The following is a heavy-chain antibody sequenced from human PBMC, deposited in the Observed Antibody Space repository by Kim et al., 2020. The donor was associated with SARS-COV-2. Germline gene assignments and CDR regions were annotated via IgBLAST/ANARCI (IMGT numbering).Heavy chain of an antibody. V-gene: IGHV3-23*01. CDR2: ISGSGGST. CDR3: ADYGSGRYIFDY. J-gene: IGHJ4*02. CDR1: GFTFSTYA. D-gene: IGHD3-10*01. Sequence: GGSLRLSCAASGFTFSTYAMSWVRQAPGKGLELVSGISGSGGSTYYADSVKARFTISRDNSKNTLYLQMNSLRAEDTAVYYCADYGSGRYIFDYWGQGTL.